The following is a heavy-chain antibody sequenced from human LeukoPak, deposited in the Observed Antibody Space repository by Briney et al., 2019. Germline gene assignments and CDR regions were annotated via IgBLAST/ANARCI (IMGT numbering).Heavy chain of an antibody. D-gene: IGHD1-26*01. J-gene: IGHJ6*03. Sequence: ETLSLTCTVSGYSISSGYHWGWVRQAPGKGLEWVANIKQDGSEKYYVDSVKGRFTISRDNAKNSLYLQMNSLRAEDTAVYYCARVQRYSGSYFYPYYYYYMDVWGKGTTVTVSS. CDR3: ARVQRYSGSYFYPYYYYYMDV. CDR1: GYSISSGY. CDR2: IKQDGSEK. V-gene: IGHV3-7*01.